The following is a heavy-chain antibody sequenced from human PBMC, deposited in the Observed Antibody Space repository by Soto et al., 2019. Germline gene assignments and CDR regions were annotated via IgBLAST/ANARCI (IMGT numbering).Heavy chain of an antibody. Sequence: GASVKVSCKASGYTFTSYGINWVRQAPGQRLEWMGWISVYNGNTNYAQKLQGRITMTTDTSTSTAYMELRSLRSDDTALYYCARLLLPANIVGATSPTNYYAMHVRGQATTVTGSS. CDR3: ARLLLPANIVGATSPTNYYAMHV. V-gene: IGHV1-18*01. D-gene: IGHD1-26*01. CDR2: ISVYNGNT. CDR1: GYTFTSYG. J-gene: IGHJ6*02.